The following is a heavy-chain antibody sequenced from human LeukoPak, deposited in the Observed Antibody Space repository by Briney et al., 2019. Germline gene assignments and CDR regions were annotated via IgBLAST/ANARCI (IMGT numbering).Heavy chain of an antibody. V-gene: IGHV4-4*07. CDR2: IYTSGTT. CDR1: GGSISSYY. D-gene: IGHD3-10*01. CDR3: ARVYGSGRGYYYMDV. Sequence: PSETLSLTCTVSGGSISSYYWSWIRQPAGKGLEWIGRIYTSGTTNYNPSLESRVTMSVDTSKNQFSLKLSSVTAADTAVYYCARVYGSGRGYYYMDVWGKGTTVTVSS. J-gene: IGHJ6*03.